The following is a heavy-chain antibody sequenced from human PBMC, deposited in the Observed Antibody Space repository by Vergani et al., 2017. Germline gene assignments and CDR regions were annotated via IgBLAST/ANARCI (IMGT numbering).Heavy chain of an antibody. D-gene: IGHD2-2*01. CDR3: AREVVVVPAGGDWYFDL. CDR2: IYHSGST. V-gene: IGHV4-4*02. J-gene: IGHJ2*01. Sequence: QVQLPESGPGLVKPSGTLSLTCAVSGGSISSSNWWSWVRQPPGKGLEWIGEIYHSGSTNYNPSLKSRVTISVDKSKNQFSLKLSSVTAADTAVYYCAREVVVVPAGGDWYFDLWGRGTLVTFSS. CDR1: GGSISSSNW.